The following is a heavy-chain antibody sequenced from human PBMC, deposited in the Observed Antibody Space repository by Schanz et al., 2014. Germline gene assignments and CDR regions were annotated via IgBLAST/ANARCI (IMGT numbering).Heavy chain of an antibody. D-gene: IGHD1-1*01. V-gene: IGHV1-2*02. J-gene: IGHJ4*02. CDR3: VRELSGGTFDY. Sequence: QVQLVQSGAEAKKPGASVRVSCKASGYTFTGYYMNWVRQAPGQGLEWMGWINPNSGGTDYAQKFQGRVTMTSDTSISTAYMELNSLRSDDTAVYYCVRELSGGTFDYWGQGALVTVSS. CDR2: INPNSGGT. CDR1: GYTFTGYY.